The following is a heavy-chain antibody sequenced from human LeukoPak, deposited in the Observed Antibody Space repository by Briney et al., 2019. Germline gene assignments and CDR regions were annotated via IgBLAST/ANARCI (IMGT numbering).Heavy chain of an antibody. J-gene: IGHJ4*01. Sequence: SETLSLTCTVSGGSISSTIYYWGWIRQPPGKGLECIGSIYYSGSTYYNPSLKSRVTISVDTSKNQFSLKLSSMTAADTAVYYCARIFSSNIDYWGQGTLVTVSS. V-gene: IGHV4-39*07. CDR3: ARIFSSNIDY. CDR1: GGSISSTIYY. D-gene: IGHD3-3*01. CDR2: IYYSGST.